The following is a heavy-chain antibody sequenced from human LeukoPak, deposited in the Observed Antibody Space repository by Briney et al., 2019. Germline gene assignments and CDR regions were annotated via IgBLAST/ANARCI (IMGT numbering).Heavy chain of an antibody. V-gene: IGHV3-7*01. CDR2: VAQDGRAQ. D-gene: IGHD6-13*01. Sequence: PGGSLRLSCAASGFTFSSYWMSWVRQAPGKGLEWVANVAQDGRAQNYLDSLKGRFTISRDNPQNSLYLQMHSLRAEDAAVYYCARVIAGAIDYWGQGILVTVSS. J-gene: IGHJ4*02. CDR3: ARVIAGAIDY. CDR1: GFTFSSYW.